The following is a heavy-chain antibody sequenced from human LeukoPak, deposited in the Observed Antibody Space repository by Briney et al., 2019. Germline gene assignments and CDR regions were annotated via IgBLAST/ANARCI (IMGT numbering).Heavy chain of an antibody. CDR3: ARGPIAADAFDI. J-gene: IGHJ3*02. Sequence: SVKVSCKASGGTFSSYAISWVRQAPGQGLEWMGGIIPIFGTANYAQKFQGRVTITTDESTSTAYMELSNLRSEDTAVYYCARGPIAADAFDIWGQGTMVTVSS. CDR1: GGTFSSYA. D-gene: IGHD6-13*01. CDR2: IIPIFGTA. V-gene: IGHV1-69*05.